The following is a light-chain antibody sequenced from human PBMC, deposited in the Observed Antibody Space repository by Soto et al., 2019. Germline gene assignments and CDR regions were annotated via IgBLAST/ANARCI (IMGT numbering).Light chain of an antibody. Sequence: QSALTQPASVSGSPGQSITISCTGTSSDVGSYNLVSWYQQHPGKAPKLLISGNSNRPSGVPDRFSGSKAGTSASLAITGLQAEDEADYYCQSYDNSRSSYVVFGGGTKLTVL. J-gene: IGLJ2*01. CDR1: SSDVGSYNL. V-gene: IGLV2-14*02. CDR3: QSYDNSRSSYVV. CDR2: GNS.